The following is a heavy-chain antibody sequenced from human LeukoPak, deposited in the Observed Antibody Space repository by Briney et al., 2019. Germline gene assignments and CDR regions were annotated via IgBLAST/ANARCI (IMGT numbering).Heavy chain of an antibody. J-gene: IGHJ5*02. CDR3: ARGGGANNWFDP. D-gene: IGHD3-16*01. Sequence: NPGGSLRLSCAASGFTFSSYAMSWVRKAPGTGLEWVSSISSSYIYYADSVKGRFTISRDNAKNSLYLQMNSLRAEDTAVYYCARGGGANNWFDPWGQGTLVTVSS. CDR2: ISSSYI. CDR1: GFTFSSYA. V-gene: IGHV3-21*01.